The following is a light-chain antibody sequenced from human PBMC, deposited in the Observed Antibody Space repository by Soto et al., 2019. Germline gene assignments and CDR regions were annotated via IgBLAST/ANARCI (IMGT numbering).Light chain of an antibody. V-gene: IGLV2-8*01. CDR2: EVS. Sequence: QSALTQPPSASGSPGQSVTISCTGTSSDVGGYNYVSWYQQYPGKAPKLMIYEVSKGPSGVPDRFSGSKSGNTASLTVSGLQAEDEADYYCSSYTGSHTFIFGGGTKLTVL. J-gene: IGLJ2*01. CDR3: SSYTGSHTFI. CDR1: SSDVGGYNY.